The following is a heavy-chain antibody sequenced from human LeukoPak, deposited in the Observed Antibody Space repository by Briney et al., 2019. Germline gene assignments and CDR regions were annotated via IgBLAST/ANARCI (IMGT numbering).Heavy chain of an antibody. CDR2: INPNSGGT. V-gene: IGHV1-2*06. CDR1: VYTFTGYN. Sequence: ASVKVSCKGSVYTFTGYNMHWVRQAPGQGREWMGRINPNSGGTHYAQKFQGRVTMTRDTSISKAYMELSRLRSDDTAVYYCARVVFGGSGYSDDAFDIWGQGTMVTVSS. CDR3: ARVVFGGSGYSDDAFDI. J-gene: IGHJ3*02. D-gene: IGHD3-22*01.